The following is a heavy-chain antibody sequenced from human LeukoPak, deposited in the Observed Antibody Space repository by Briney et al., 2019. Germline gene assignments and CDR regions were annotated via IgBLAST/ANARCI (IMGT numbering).Heavy chain of an antibody. CDR2: ISGGGGST. CDR1: GFTFNNYA. D-gene: IGHD6-13*01. J-gene: IGHJ4*02. V-gene: IGHV3-23*01. Sequence: SGGSLRLSYAASGFTFNNYAMSWVRQAPGKGLEWVSGISGGGGSTYYADSVKGRFTISRDNSKNTLYLQMNSLRAEDTAVYYCAKSSSWIFDYWGQGTLVTVSS. CDR3: AKSSSWIFDY.